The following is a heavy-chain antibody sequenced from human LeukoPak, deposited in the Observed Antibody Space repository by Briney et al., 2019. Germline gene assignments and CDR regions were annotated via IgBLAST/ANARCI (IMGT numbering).Heavy chain of an antibody. J-gene: IGHJ4*02. D-gene: IGHD3-22*01. Sequence: GGSLRLFCAASGFTFSSYAMSWLRQAPGKGLEWVSAISGSGGSTYYADSVKGRFTISRDNSKNTLYLQMNSLRAEDTAVYYCAKSRVYDSSGYYGGVFDYWGQGTLVTVSS. CDR3: AKSRVYDSSGYYGGVFDY. CDR2: ISGSGGST. CDR1: GFTFSSYA. V-gene: IGHV3-23*01.